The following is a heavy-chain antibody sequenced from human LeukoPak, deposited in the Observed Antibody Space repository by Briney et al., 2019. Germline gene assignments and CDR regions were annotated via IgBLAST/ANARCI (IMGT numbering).Heavy chain of an antibody. Sequence: GGSLRLSCAVSGFTFTNAWMSWVRQAPGKGLEWVGRIKSTADGGTPGHAAPVKDRFTISRDDSKKTLFLQMNSLKTEDTAVYYCTRARSYYGMDVWGQGTTVTVSS. CDR1: GFTFTNAW. J-gene: IGHJ6*02. CDR3: TRARSYYGMDV. CDR2: IKSTADGGTP. V-gene: IGHV3-15*01.